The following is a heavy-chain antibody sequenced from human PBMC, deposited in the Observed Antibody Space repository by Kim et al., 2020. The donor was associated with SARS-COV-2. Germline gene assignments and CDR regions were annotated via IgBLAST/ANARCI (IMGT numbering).Heavy chain of an antibody. D-gene: IGHD6-19*01. CDR3: AKIMSWLGLTVLPDDY. CDR2: ISGSGGST. CDR1: GFTFSSYA. Sequence: GGSLRLSCAASGFTFSSYAMSWVRQAPGKGLEWVSAISGSGGSTYYADSVKGRFTISRDNSKNTLYLQMNSLRAEDTAVYYCAKIMSWLGLTVLPDDYWGQGTLVAAS. J-gene: IGHJ4*02. V-gene: IGHV3-23*01.